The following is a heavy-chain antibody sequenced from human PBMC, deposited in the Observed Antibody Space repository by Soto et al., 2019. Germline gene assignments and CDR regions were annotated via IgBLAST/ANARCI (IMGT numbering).Heavy chain of an antibody. V-gene: IGHV1-18*04. D-gene: IGHD2-2*02. CDR2: ISASNGNT. CDR1: GYSFIDYS. Sequence: QVQLVQSGTEVKKPGTSVKVSCKTSGYSFIDYSITWVRQAPGQGLEWMGWISASNGNTEYAQKLQGRVTMTKDTSTGTAYMELRSLRSDDTAMYYCAREGLTSGYTFAYWGQGTLVTVSS. CDR3: AREGLTSGYTFAY. J-gene: IGHJ4*02.